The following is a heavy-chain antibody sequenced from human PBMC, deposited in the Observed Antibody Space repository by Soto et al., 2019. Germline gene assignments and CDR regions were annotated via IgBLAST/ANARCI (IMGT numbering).Heavy chain of an antibody. CDR1: GDSISSSYY. CDR3: AGLPVVVIALGYFDP. V-gene: IGHV4-39*01. D-gene: IGHD2-21*01. J-gene: IGHJ5*02. Sequence: QLQLQESGPGLVKPSETLSLTCTVSGDSISSSYYWGWVRQPQGKGLECIGAVYYTGFTYYNPSLKSRLTISLDTYKNQFSLRLSSVTAADTAIYYCAGLPVVVIALGYFDPWGPGTLVTVSS. CDR2: VYYTGFT.